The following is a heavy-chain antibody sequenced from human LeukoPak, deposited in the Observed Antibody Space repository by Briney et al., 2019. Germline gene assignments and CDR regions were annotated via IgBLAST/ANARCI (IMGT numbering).Heavy chain of an antibody. D-gene: IGHD6-25*01. CDR3: ARVISDSSGLDY. V-gene: IGHV4-59*01. Sequence: SETLSLTCTVSGGSISSYYWSWIRQPPGKGLEWIGYIYYSGSTNYNPSLKSRVTISVDTSKNQFSLKLSSVTAADTAVYYCARVISDSSGLDYWGQGTLVTVSS. CDR2: IYYSGST. CDR1: GGSISSYY. J-gene: IGHJ4*02.